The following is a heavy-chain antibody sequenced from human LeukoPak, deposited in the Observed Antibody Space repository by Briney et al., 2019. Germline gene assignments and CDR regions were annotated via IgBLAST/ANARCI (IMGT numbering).Heavy chain of an antibody. Sequence: GGSLRLSCAAAGFTFDDYGMSWVRQAPGKGLEWVSGINWNGGSTGYADSVKGRFTISRDNAKNSLYLQMNSLRAEDTALYYCARGYGDDDYFDYWGQGTLVTVSS. CDR1: GFTFDDYG. CDR3: ARGYGDDDYFDY. CDR2: INWNGGST. J-gene: IGHJ4*02. D-gene: IGHD4-17*01. V-gene: IGHV3-20*04.